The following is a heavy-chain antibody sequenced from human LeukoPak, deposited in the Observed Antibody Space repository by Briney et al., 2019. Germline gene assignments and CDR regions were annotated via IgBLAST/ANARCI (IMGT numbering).Heavy chain of an antibody. J-gene: IGHJ5*02. CDR2: IYPRDSDI. V-gene: IGHV5-51*01. CDR3: ARGSRGYWFDP. CDR1: GYSFSTYW. Sequence: HGESLKVSCKGSGYSFSTYWIGWVRQMPGKRLEWMGIIYPRDSDIRYSPSFQGQVTISADKSISTAYLQWSSLKASDTAIYYCARGSRGYWFDPWGQGTLVTVSS. D-gene: IGHD6-19*01.